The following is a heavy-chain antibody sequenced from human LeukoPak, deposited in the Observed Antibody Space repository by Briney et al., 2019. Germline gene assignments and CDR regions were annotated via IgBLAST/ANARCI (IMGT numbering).Heavy chain of an antibody. CDR2: ISGNSVTI. D-gene: IGHD1-26*01. J-gene: IGHJ4*02. V-gene: IGHV3-23*01. CDR3: AKILSGTYSFDL. Sequence: QPGESLRLSCTASGSTFSTYPMTWVRQAPGQGLEWVSAISGNSVTIYYADSVKGRFTISRGNSKNTLYLQMYSLRAEDTAVYYCAKILSGTYSFDLWGQGTLVTVSS. CDR1: GSTFSTYP.